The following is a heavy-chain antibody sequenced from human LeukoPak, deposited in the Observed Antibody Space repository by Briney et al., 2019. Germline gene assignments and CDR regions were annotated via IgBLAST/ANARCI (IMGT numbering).Heavy chain of an antibody. V-gene: IGHV3-66*01. CDR1: GFTVSSNY. J-gene: IGHJ3*02. CDR3: ARGIPLIDAFDI. CDR2: IYSGGST. Sequence: GGSLRLSCAASGFTVSSNYMNWVRQAPGKGLEWVSIIYSGGSTYYANSVKGRFTISRDNSKNTLYLQMNSRRAEDTAVYYCARGIPLIDAFDIWGQGTMVTVSS.